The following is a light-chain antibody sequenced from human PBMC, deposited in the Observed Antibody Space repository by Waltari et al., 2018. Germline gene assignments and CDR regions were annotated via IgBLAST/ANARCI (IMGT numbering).Light chain of an antibody. CDR3: QQSYSPPPA. Sequence: DIQMTQSPSSLSASVGDSITITCRASQSISSSLNWYQQKSGEAPTLLISAASGLQSGVPSRFSGSGSGTDFTLSISSLQPEDFATYYCQQSYSPPPAFGQGTKVEIK. V-gene: IGKV1-39*01. CDR1: QSISSS. CDR2: AAS. J-gene: IGKJ1*01.